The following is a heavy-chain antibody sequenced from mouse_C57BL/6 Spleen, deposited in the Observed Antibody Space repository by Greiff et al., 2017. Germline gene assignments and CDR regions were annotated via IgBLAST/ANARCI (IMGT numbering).Heavy chain of an antibody. CDR3: ARPDYYGSSPFAY. J-gene: IGHJ3*01. V-gene: IGHV5-17*01. Sequence: EVKLMESGGGLVKPGGSLKLSCAASGFTFSDYGMHWVRQAPEQGLEWVAYISSGSSTIYYADTVKGRFTISRDNAKNTLFLQMTSLRSEDTAMYYCARPDYYGSSPFAYWGQGTLVTVSA. CDR1: GFTFSDYG. CDR2: ISSGSSTI. D-gene: IGHD1-1*01.